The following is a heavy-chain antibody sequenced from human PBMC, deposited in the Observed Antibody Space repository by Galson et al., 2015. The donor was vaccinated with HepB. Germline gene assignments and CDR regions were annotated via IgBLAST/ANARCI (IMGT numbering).Heavy chain of an antibody. V-gene: IGHV3-48*02. CDR3: AREAVTTYGLDV. CDR2: ITSSSTTI. D-gene: IGHD4-17*01. J-gene: IGHJ6*02. Sequence: SLRLSCAVSGFTFSSYNMNWVRQAPGKGLEWVSYITSSSTTIYYADSVKGRFTISRDNAKNSLYLQMNGLRDEDTAVYYCAREAVTTYGLDVWGQGTTVTVSS. CDR1: GFTFSSYN.